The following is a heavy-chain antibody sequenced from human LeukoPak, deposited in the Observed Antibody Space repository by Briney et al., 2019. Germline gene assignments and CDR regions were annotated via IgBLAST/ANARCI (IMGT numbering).Heavy chain of an antibody. D-gene: IGHD7-27*01. J-gene: IGHJ4*02. CDR3: AREGGPNRGSKNFDY. CDR2: INPNSGDT. CDR1: GYTLTDYY. V-gene: IGHV1-2*02. Sequence: GASVKVSCKASGYTLTDYYMHWVRQAPGQGLERMGWINPNSGDTKYAQKFQGRVTMTRDTSINTAYMELSGLRSDDTALYYCAREGGPNRGSKNFDYWGRGTLVTVSS.